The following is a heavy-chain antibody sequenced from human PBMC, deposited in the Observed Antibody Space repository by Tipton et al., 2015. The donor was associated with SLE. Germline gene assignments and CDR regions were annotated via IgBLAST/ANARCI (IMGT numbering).Heavy chain of an antibody. CDR2: IQGRENT. V-gene: IGHV4-59*02. J-gene: IGHJ4*02. Sequence: LRLSCTVSGVSVTNYYWSWIRQPPGKRLEWIGFIQGRENTNYNPSLESRVTISVDTSKNQFSLQLTSVTAADTAIYYCARHRMMDSSSWAYYFDYWGQGTLVTVSS. CDR1: GVSVTNYY. CDR3: ARHRMMDSSSWAYYFDY. D-gene: IGHD6-13*01.